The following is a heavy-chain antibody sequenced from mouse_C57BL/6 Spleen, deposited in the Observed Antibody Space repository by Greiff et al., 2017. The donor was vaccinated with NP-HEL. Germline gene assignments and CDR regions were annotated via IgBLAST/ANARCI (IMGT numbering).Heavy chain of an antibody. CDR3: TRDLGYYGSSYRDYYAMDY. CDR2: ISSGGDYI. CDR1: GFTFSSYA. J-gene: IGHJ4*01. V-gene: IGHV5-9-1*02. D-gene: IGHD1-1*01. Sequence: EVKLVESGEGLVKPGGSLKLSCAASGFTFSSYAMSWVRQTPEKRLEWVAYISSGGDYIYYADTVKGRFTISRDNARNTLYLQMSSLKSEDTAMYYCTRDLGYYGSSYRDYYAMDYWGQGTSVTVSS.